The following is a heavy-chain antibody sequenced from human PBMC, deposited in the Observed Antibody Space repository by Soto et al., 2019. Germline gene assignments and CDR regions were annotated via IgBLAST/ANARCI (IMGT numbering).Heavy chain of an antibody. CDR2: ISSGSSTI. CDR3: AKTYSSGRGAFDV. D-gene: IGHD6-19*01. J-gene: IGHJ3*01. CDR1: GFTFSSYS. V-gene: IGHV3-48*01. Sequence: EVQLVESGGGLVQPGGSLRLSCAASGFTFSSYSMNWVRQAPGKGLEWVSYISSGSSTIYYADSVKGRFTISRDNAQNSLYLQMNSLRAEVTAVYYCAKTYSSGRGAFDVWGQGTMVTVSS.